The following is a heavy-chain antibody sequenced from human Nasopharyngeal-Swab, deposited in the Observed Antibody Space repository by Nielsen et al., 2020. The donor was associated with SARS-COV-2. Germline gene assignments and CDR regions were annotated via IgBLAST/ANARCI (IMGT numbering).Heavy chain of an antibody. J-gene: IGHJ6*02. Sequence: SVKVSCKASGGTFSSYAISWVRQAPGQGLEWMGGIIPIFGTANYAQKLQGRVTITADESTSTAYMELSSLRSEETAVYYCARIMVRGVIISGYYYGMDVWGQGTTVTVSS. V-gene: IGHV1-69*13. D-gene: IGHD3-10*01. CDR3: ARIMVRGVIISGYYYGMDV. CDR2: IIPIFGTA. CDR1: GGTFSSYA.